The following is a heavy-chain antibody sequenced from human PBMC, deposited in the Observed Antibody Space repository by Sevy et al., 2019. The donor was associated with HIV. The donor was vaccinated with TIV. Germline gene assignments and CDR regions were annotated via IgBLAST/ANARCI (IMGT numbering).Heavy chain of an antibody. D-gene: IGHD6-6*01. CDR3: ARERDSSSSEPDAFDI. J-gene: IGHJ3*02. CDR1: GFTFSSYS. CDR2: ISSSSSYI. V-gene: IGHV3-21*01. Sequence: GGSLRLSCAASGFTFSSYSMNWVRQAPGKWLEWVSSISSSSSYIYYADSVKGRFTISRDNAKNSLYLQMNSLRAEDTAVYYCARERDSSSSEPDAFDIWGQGTMVTVSS.